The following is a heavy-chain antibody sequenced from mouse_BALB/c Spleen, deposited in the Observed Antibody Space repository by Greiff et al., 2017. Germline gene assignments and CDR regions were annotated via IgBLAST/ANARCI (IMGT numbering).Heavy chain of an antibody. CDR3: ARYYDYDVGAMDY. Sequence: VQVVESGPGLVAPSQSLSITCTVSGFSLTSYGVHWVRQPPGKGLEWLGVIWAGGSTNYNSALMSRLSISKDNSKSQVFLKMNSLQTDDTAMYYCARYYDYDVGAMDYWGQGTSVTVSS. D-gene: IGHD2-4*01. CDR2: IWAGGST. V-gene: IGHV2-9*02. CDR1: GFSLTSYG. J-gene: IGHJ4*01.